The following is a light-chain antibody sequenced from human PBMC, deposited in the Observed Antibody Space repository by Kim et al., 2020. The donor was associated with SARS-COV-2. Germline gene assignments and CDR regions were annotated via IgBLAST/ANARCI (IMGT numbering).Light chain of an antibody. V-gene: IGLV1-40*01. CDR3: QSYDTGLSGII. CDR2: NDY. Sequence: QLVLTQPPSVSEAPGQSVTISCTGSNSNIGAGYEVHWYQQLPGTAPKLLIFNDYRRPSGVPDRFSGSRSATSVSLAITGLQAEDEADYYCQSYDTGLSGIIFGGGTQLTVL. J-gene: IGLJ2*01. CDR1: NSNIGAGYE.